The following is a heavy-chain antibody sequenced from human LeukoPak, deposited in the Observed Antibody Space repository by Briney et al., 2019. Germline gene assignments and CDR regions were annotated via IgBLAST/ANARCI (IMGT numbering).Heavy chain of an antibody. CDR3: AISGFLEWSLAN. J-gene: IGHJ4*02. CDR2: MNPNSGNT. V-gene: IGHV1-8*01. Sequence: GASVKVSCKASGYTFTSYDINWVRQATGQGLEWMGWMNPNSGNTGYAQKFQGRVTMTRNTSISTAYMELSSLRSEDTAVYYCAISGFLEWSLANWGQGTLVTVSS. D-gene: IGHD3-3*01. CDR1: GYTFTSYD.